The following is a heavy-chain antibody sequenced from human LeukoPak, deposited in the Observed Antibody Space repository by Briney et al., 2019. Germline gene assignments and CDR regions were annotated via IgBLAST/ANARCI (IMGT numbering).Heavy chain of an antibody. D-gene: IGHD7-27*01. CDR1: GYTFTGYY. CDR3: ARGPPNWGYDY. V-gene: IGHV1-8*02. CDR2: MSPNSGDT. J-gene: IGHJ4*02. Sequence: ASVKVSCKASGYTFTGYYMHWVRQAPGQRPEWMGWMSPNSGDTGYAQKFQDRVTMTRNTSISTAYMELSSLRSDDTAVYYCARGPPNWGYDYWGPGTLVTVSS.